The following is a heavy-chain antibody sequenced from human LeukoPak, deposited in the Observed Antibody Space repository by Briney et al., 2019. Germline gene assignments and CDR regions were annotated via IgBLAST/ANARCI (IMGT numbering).Heavy chain of an antibody. CDR2: MNPNSGVT. CDR3: ARGREDYYDSGSFPSSGN. Sequence: ASVKVSCKASGYSFTTYEINWVRQATGQGLEWMGWMNPNSGVTAYAQKFQDRITMTRNTSTTTAYMDLSSLRSEDTAVYYCARGREDYYDSGSFPSSGNWGQGTLVTVSS. V-gene: IGHV1-8*01. J-gene: IGHJ4*02. CDR1: GYSFTTYE. D-gene: IGHD3-10*01.